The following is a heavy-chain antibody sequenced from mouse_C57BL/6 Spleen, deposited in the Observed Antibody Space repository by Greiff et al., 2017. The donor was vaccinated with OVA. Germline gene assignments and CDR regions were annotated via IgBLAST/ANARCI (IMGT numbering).Heavy chain of an antibody. CDR2: IYPGDGDT. D-gene: IGHD1-1*01. V-gene: IGHV1-80*01. CDR1: GYAFSSYW. Sequence: VQLQQSGAELVKPGASVKISCKASGYAFSSYWMNWVKQRPGKGLEWIGQIYPGDGDTNYNGKFKGKATLTADTSSSTAYMQLSSLTSEDSAVYFCARDYNGSSLYAMDYWGQGTSVTVSS. CDR3: ARDYNGSSLYAMDY. J-gene: IGHJ4*01.